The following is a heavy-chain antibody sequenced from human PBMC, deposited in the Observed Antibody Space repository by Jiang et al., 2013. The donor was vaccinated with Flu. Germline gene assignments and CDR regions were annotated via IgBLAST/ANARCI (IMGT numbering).Heavy chain of an antibody. CDR3: ARAQKYSGFELPYFDY. J-gene: IGHJ4*02. CDR1: GGSISSDDYY. D-gene: IGHD5-12*01. V-gene: IGHV4-39*07. Sequence: GSGLVKPSETLSLTCTVSGGSISSDDYYWGWIRQSPGKGLEWVGSIYDDESTYYNPSLKSRVTILVDTSKNRFSLKLSSVTAADTAVYYCARAQKYSGFELPYFDYWGQGSLVTVS. CDR2: IYDDEST.